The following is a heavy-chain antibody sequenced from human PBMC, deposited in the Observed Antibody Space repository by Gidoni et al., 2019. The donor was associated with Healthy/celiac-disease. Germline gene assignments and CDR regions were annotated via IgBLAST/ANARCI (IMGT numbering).Heavy chain of an antibody. V-gene: IGHV3-23*01. Sequence: EVQLLESGGGLVQPGGSLRLSCAASGFTFSSYAMSWFRQAPGKGLEWVLAISGSVGSTYYADSVKVRCTISRDNSKYTLYLQMNSLRAEDTAVYYCAASGYSPFDAFDIWGQGTMVTVSS. CDR2: ISGSVGST. CDR1: GFTFSSYA. J-gene: IGHJ3*02. D-gene: IGHD3-3*01. CDR3: AASGYSPFDAFDI.